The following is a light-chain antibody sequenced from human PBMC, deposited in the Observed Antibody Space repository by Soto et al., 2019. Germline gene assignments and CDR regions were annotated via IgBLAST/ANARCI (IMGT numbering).Light chain of an antibody. CDR1: QSISTY. J-gene: IGKJ1*01. Sequence: EIVLTQSPATLSLSPGERATLSCRASQSISTYLAWYQHKPGQAPRLLMYEASNRATGVPGRFSGSASGTDITLTISCLEPEDYAVNYCQQETFGQGTKVEIK. V-gene: IGKV3-11*01. CDR3: QQET. CDR2: EAS.